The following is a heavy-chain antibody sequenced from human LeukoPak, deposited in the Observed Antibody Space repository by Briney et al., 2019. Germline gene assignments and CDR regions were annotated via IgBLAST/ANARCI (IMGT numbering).Heavy chain of an antibody. CDR1: GFTFSSYA. D-gene: IGHD2-2*01. CDR2: ISSSGGST. CDR3: AKGDCTSPNCYGGYYYYSYSRDV. J-gene: IGHJ6*03. Sequence: GGSLRLSCAASGFTFSSYAMSWVRQAPGKGLEWVSAISSSGGSTFYADSVKGRFTVSRDNSKNTLYLQMNSLRAEDTAVYFWAKGDCTSPNCYGGYYYYSYSRDVWVKGTRVTVSS. V-gene: IGHV3-23*01.